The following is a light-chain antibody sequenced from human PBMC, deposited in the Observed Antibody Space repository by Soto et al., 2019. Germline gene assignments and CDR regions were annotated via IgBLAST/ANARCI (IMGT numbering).Light chain of an antibody. CDR2: WAS. CDR1: QSVLYSSNNKNY. Sequence: DIVMTQSPDSLAVSLGERATINCKSSQSVLYSSNNKNYLAWYQQKPGQPPKLLIYWASTRESGVPDRFSGSGSGTDSTVTTSSLQAEDVAVYYCQQYYSTPRTFGQGTKVEIK. CDR3: QQYYSTPRT. V-gene: IGKV4-1*01. J-gene: IGKJ1*01.